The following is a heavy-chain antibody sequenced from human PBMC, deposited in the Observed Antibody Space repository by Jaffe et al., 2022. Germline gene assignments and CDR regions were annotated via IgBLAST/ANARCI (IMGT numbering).Heavy chain of an antibody. CDR3: ASGPGTIYGDYEVSYYYYMDV. Sequence: QLQLQESGSGLVKPSQTLSLTCAVSGGSISSGGYSWSWIRQPPGKGLEWIGYIYHSGSTYYNPSLKSRVTISVDRSKNQFSLKLSSVTAADTAVYYCASGPGTIYGDYEVSYYYYMDVWGKGTTVTVSS. CDR1: GGSISSGGYS. J-gene: IGHJ6*03. V-gene: IGHV4-30-2*01. CDR2: IYHSGST. D-gene: IGHD4-17*01.